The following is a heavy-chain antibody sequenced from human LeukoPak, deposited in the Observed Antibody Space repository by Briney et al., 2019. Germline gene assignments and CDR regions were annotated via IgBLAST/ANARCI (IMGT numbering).Heavy chain of an antibody. D-gene: IGHD6-6*01. CDR3: ARGHEYSSSPHEDY. V-gene: IGHV1-18*01. CDR2: ISAYNGNT. J-gene: IGHJ4*02. Sequence: GASVKVSCKASGYTFTSYGISWVRQAPGQGLEWMGWISAYNGNTNYAQKLQGRVTMTTDTSTSTAYMELSRLRSDDTAVYYCARGHEYSSSPHEDYWGQGTLVTVSS. CDR1: GYTFTSYG.